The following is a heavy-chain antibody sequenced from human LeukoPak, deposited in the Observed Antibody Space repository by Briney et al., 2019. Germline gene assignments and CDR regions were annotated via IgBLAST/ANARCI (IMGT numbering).Heavy chain of an antibody. CDR1: GFTSSTYW. J-gene: IGHJ4*02. Sequence: HPGGSLRLSCAASGFTSSTYWMSWVRQAPGKGLEWVANIKEDGSDKNYVDSVRGRFTNSRDNAKNSLFLQMNSLRAEDTAVYYCARDGWRAINYWGQGTLVTVS. D-gene: IGHD5-24*01. CDR3: ARDGWRAINY. V-gene: IGHV3-7*01. CDR2: IKEDGSDK.